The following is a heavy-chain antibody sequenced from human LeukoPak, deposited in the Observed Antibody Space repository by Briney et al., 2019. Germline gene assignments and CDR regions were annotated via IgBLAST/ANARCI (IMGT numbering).Heavy chain of an antibody. V-gene: IGHV3-30*04. CDR1: GFTFSSYA. D-gene: IGHD5-18*01. CDR2: ISYDGSNK. Sequence: PGGSLRLSCAASGFTFSSYAMHWVRQAPGKGLEWVAVISYDGSNKYYADSVKGRFTISRDNSKNTLYLQMNSLRAEDTAVYYCAREGDTAMTAGYYYYMDVWGKGTTVTVS. J-gene: IGHJ6*03. CDR3: AREGDTAMTAGYYYYMDV.